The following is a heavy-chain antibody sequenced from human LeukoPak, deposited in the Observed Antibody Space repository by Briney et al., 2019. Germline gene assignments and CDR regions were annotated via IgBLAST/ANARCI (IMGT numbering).Heavy chain of an antibody. D-gene: IGHD3-16*01. CDR3: ARQSVLSGGVILFDY. CDR2: IYYTGST. V-gene: IGHV4-59*08. Sequence: SETLPLTCTVAGGSIISYYWSCIRPPPRKGLDGVGFIYYTGSTNYNPALKSRVTMSVDTSKNQFSLKLTSVAAADTAVYYCARQSVLSGGVILFDYWGRGTVVTVSS. CDR1: GGSIISYY. J-gene: IGHJ4*02.